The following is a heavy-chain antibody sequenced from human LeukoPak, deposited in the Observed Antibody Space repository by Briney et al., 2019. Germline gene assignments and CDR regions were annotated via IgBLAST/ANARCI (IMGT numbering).Heavy chain of an antibody. CDR3: ARTGAVCRGGSCYYSFDY. D-gene: IGHD2-15*01. J-gene: IGHJ4*02. CDR1: GFIFSSYW. CDR2: MKQDGSDK. V-gene: IGHV3-7*01. Sequence: GGSLRLSCAASGFIFSSYWMSWVRQAPGKGLEWVANMKQDGSDKYYADSMKGRFTISRDNAKNSLDLQMNSLRVEDTAVYYCARTGAVCRGGSCYYSFDYWGQGTLVTVSS.